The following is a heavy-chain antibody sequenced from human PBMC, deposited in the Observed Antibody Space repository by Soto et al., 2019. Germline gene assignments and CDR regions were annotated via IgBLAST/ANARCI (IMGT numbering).Heavy chain of an antibody. Sequence: QVQLVESGGGVVQPGRSLRLSCAASGFTFSAYTMHWVRQPPGKGLAWVAVISYDGNNERYTDPVKGRFTVSRDNSKSTLYLQMNSLKSEDTAVYYCARDGYSGRSDGFDNWGQGTMVTVSS. CDR3: ARDGYSGRSDGFDN. CDR2: ISYDGNNE. CDR1: GFTFSAYT. J-gene: IGHJ3*02. D-gene: IGHD1-26*01. V-gene: IGHV3-30-3*01.